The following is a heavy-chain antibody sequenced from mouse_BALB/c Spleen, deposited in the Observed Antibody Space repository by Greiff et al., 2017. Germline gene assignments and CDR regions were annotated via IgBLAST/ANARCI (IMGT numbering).Heavy chain of an antibody. V-gene: IGHV5-12-2*01. CDR2: ISNGGGST. CDR3: ARHDDRYDGAMDY. D-gene: IGHD2-14*01. J-gene: IGHJ4*01. CDR1: GFTFSSYT. Sequence: EVQLVESGGGLVQPGGSLKLSCAASGFTFSSYTMSWVRQTPEKRLEWVAYISNGGGSTYYPDTVKGRFTISRDNAKNTLYLQMSSLKSEDTAMYYCARHDDRYDGAMDYWGQGTSVTVSS.